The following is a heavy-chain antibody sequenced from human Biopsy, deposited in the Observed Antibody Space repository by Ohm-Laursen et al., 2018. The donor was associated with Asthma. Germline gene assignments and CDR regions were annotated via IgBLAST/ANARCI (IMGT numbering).Heavy chain of an antibody. CDR1: GFTFGGYA. CDR3: ARTFHFWSPYHAEHYQL. J-gene: IGHJ1*01. CDR2: IKHDGSEK. D-gene: IGHD3-3*02. V-gene: IGHV3-7*01. Sequence: SLRLSCAASGFTFGGYAMSWARQVPGKGLEWVANIKHDGSEKNHVDSLKGRFTISRDNAKNSLYLQMNSLRAEDTAVYYCARTFHFWSPYHAEHYQLWGQGTLVTVSS.